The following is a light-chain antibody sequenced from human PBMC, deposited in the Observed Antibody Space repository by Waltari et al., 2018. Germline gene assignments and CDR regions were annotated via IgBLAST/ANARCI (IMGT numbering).Light chain of an antibody. V-gene: IGLV2-14*03. CDR2: DFS. J-gene: IGLJ1*01. CDR3: SSYSTSITPYV. CDR1: SSDIVAFNH. Sequence: SALTPPASLSGSPGQSITISCTGSSSDIVAFNHVSWYQQHPGNAPKLLIYDFSSRPSGVSNRFFGSKSGTTASLTVSGLQAEDEAVYFCSSYSTSITPYVFGAGTNVTVL.